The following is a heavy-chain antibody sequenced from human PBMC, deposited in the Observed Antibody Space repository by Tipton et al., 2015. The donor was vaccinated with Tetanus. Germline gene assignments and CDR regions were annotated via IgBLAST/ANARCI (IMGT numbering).Heavy chain of an antibody. Sequence: TLSLTCGVSGGSFSGNYWSWIRQPPGKGLEWIGEINHRGGTMYNPSLKSRVTISGDTSKNQFSLNLTSVTAADTAVYYCASLPRHWLAPRGAPWGRGTLVTVSS. CDR1: GGSFSGNY. CDR2: INHRGGT. D-gene: IGHD6-19*01. CDR3: ASLPRHWLAPRGAP. J-gene: IGHJ5*02. V-gene: IGHV4-34*01.